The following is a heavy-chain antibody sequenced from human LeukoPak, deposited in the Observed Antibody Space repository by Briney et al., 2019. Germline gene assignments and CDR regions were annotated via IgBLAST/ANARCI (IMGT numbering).Heavy chain of an antibody. CDR2: MYYSVIT. D-gene: IGHD4-17*01. CDR1: GFTFSSYA. CDR3: ARHGPDLTTVKGLAYDY. V-gene: IGHV4-38-2*01. Sequence: GSLRLSCAASGFTFSSYAMSWVRQPPGKGLEWIGAMYYSVITYYNPSLKSRVTISVDTSKNQFSLRLRSVTAADTAVYYCARHGPDLTTVKGLAYDYWGQGTLVTVSS. J-gene: IGHJ4*02.